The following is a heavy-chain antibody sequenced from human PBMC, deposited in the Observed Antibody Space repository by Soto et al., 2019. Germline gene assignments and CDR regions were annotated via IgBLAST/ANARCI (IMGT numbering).Heavy chain of an antibody. V-gene: IGHV3-48*01. D-gene: IGHD6-19*01. Sequence: PGGSLRLSCAASGFTFSSYSMNWVRQAPGKGLEWVSYISSSSSTIYYADSVKGRFTISRDNAKNSLYLQMNSLRAEDTAVYYCARHPYSSGWPWGQGTLVTVSS. CDR1: GFTFSSYS. CDR2: ISSSSSTI. CDR3: ARHPYSSGWP. J-gene: IGHJ4*02.